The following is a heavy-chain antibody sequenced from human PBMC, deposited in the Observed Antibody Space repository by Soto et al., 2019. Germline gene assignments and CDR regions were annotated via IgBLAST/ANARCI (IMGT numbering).Heavy chain of an antibody. D-gene: IGHD7-27*01. CDR1: GCTFSSYG. CDR2: IWYDGSNK. J-gene: IGHJ4*02. CDR3: ATELTGDPRAE. V-gene: IGHV3-33*01. Sequence: QVKLVESGGGVGQPGRSLRLSCAASGCTFSSYGMHWVRQAPGKGLEWVAVIWYDGSNKYYADSVKGRFTISRDNSKNTLYLQMNSLRAEDTAVYYCATELTGDPRAEWGQGTLVTVSS.